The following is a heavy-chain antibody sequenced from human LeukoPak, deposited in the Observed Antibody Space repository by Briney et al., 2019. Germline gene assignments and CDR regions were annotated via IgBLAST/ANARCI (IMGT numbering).Heavy chain of an antibody. CDR1: GYNFASYW. CDR2: IYPTDSNT. J-gene: IGHJ6*02. CDR3: ATTYYSDSTFMDV. V-gene: IGHV5-51*01. Sequence: GESLEISCKGSGYNFASYWIGWVRQMPGKGLEWMGIIYPTDSNTKYSPSFQGQVTISADKSINTAFLQWSSLKASDTAMYYCATTYYSDSTFMDVWGQGTTVTVSS. D-gene: IGHD3-22*01.